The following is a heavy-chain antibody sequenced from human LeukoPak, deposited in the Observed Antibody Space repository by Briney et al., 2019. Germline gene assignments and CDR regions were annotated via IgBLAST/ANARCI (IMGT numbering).Heavy chain of an antibody. V-gene: IGHV1-24*01. Sequence: ASVKVSCKVSGHTLTELSLYWVRQTPGKGLEWMGGFDPEDGETIYAQKFQGRVTMTEDTYTDTAYMELSSLRSEDTAVYYCATWIQLTDAFHIWGQGTMVTVSS. D-gene: IGHD5-18*01. CDR3: ATWIQLTDAFHI. J-gene: IGHJ3*02. CDR2: FDPEDGET. CDR1: GHTLTELS.